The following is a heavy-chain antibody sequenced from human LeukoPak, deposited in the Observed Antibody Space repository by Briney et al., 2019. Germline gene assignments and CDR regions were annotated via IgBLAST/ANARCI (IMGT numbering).Heavy chain of an antibody. CDR3: ARSSITMIVVADAFDI. Sequence: ASVKVSCKASGYTFTSYYMHWVRQAPGQGLEWMGIINPSGGSTSYAQKFQGRVTMTRDTSTSTVCMELSSLRSEDTAVYYCARSSITMIVVADAFDIWGQGTMVTVSS. CDR2: INPSGGST. CDR1: GYTFTSYY. D-gene: IGHD3-22*01. J-gene: IGHJ3*02. V-gene: IGHV1-46*01.